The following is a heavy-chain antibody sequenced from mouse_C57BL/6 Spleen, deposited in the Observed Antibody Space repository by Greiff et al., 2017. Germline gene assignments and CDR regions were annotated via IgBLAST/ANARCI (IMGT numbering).Heavy chain of an antibody. J-gene: IGHJ2*01. CDR1: GYAFSSYW. D-gene: IGHD2-5*01. V-gene: IGHV1-80*01. CDR3: ARKSNSHFDY. CDR2: IYPGDGDT. Sequence: QVQLQQSGAELVKPGASVKISCKASGYAFSSYWMNWVKQRPGKGLEWIGQIYPGDGDTNYNGKFKGKATLTADKSSSTPYMQLISLTSEDSAVYFCARKSNSHFDYWGQGTTLTVSS.